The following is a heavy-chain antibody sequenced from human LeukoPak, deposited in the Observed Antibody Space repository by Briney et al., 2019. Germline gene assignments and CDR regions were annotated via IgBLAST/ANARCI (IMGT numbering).Heavy chain of an antibody. V-gene: IGHV4-4*07. J-gene: IGHJ6*03. Sequence: SETLSLTCTVSGGSISSYYWSWLRQPAGKGLEWIGRIYTSGGTNYNPSLTSRVTMSVDTSKNQFSLKLSSVTAADTAVYYCARAGVYYGSGSYYYMDVWGKGTTVTISS. CDR1: GGSISSYY. D-gene: IGHD3-10*01. CDR2: IYTSGGT. CDR3: ARAGVYYGSGSYYYMDV.